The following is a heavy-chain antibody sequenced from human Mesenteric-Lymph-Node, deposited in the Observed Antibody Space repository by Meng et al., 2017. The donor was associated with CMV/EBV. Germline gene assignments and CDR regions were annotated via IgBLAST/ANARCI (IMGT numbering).Heavy chain of an antibody. Sequence: SVKVSCKASGGTFSNYTISWVRQAPGQGLEWMGRNIPMLGIANYAQKFQGRVTITADESTSTLYMELSSLRPEDTAVYYCAREGGNDYNFDYWGQGTLVTVSS. CDR2: NIPMLGIA. V-gene: IGHV1-69*04. D-gene: IGHD4-11*01. CDR1: GGTFSNYT. CDR3: AREGGNDYNFDY. J-gene: IGHJ4*02.